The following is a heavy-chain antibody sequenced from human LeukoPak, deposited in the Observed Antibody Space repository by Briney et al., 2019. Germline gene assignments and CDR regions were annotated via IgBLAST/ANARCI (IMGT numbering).Heavy chain of an antibody. CDR2: IRNDGSNS. CDR3: SKDINSHCRGDCSDY. CDR1: GSTFSKHG. Sequence: GGSLRLSCAASGSTFSKHGMHWVRQAPGKGLEWVAFIRNDGSNSYYVDSVKGRFTISRDNSKNTVDLQMNSLRAEDTAIYYCSKDINSHCRGDCSDYWGQGTLVIVSS. J-gene: IGHJ4*02. D-gene: IGHD2-15*01. V-gene: IGHV3-30*02.